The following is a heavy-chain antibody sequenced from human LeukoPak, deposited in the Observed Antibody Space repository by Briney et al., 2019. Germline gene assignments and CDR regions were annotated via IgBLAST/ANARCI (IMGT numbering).Heavy chain of an antibody. V-gene: IGHV3-23*01. Sequence: GGSLRLSCSASGFTFSSYAMYWVRQAPGKGLQWVSSIRGGGAPVYADSVKGRFTISRDDFKSTVFLQMDSLRPEDTAVYYCARCTIGDGSGWCTWFAPWGQGTLVTVSS. D-gene: IGHD6-19*01. CDR2: IRGGGAP. CDR1: GFTFSSYA. CDR3: ARCTIGDGSGWCTWFAP. J-gene: IGHJ5*02.